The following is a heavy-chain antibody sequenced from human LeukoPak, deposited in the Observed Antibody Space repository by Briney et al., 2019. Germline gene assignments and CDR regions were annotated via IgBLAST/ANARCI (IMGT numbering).Heavy chain of an antibody. CDR3: ARESGDQGKIDY. Sequence: SETLSLTCAVSGGSISSSNWWSWVRQPPGKGLEWIGETYRSGSTNYNPSLKSRVTISVDKSKNQFSLKLSSVTAADTAVYYCARESGDQGKIDYWGQGTLVTVSS. J-gene: IGHJ4*02. D-gene: IGHD2-21*01. CDR2: TYRSGST. CDR1: GGSISSSNW. V-gene: IGHV4-4*02.